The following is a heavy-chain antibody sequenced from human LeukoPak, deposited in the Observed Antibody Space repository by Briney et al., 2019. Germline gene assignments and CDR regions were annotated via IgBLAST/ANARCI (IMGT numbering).Heavy chain of an antibody. CDR3: ARLYGSGSYYGKGYYYYYMDV. V-gene: IGHV4-59*12. CDR2: MSNNGAT. Sequence: SETLSLTCTVSGGSISGFYWSWIRQPPGKGLEWIGYMSNNGATNYNPSLKSRVTISVDTSKNQFSLKLSSVTAADTAVYYCARLYGSGSYYGKGYYYYYMDVWGKGTTVTISS. D-gene: IGHD3-10*01. J-gene: IGHJ6*03. CDR1: GGSISGFY.